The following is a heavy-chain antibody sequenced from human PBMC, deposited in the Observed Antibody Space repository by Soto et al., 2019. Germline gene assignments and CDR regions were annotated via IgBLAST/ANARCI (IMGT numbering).Heavy chain of an antibody. CDR3: ARDRPRHPFGVVIMENNWFDP. CDR1: GYTFTSYY. V-gene: IGHV1-46*01. CDR2: INPSGGSA. J-gene: IGHJ5*02. D-gene: IGHD3-3*01. Sequence: GASVKVSCKASGYTFTSYYMHWVRQAPGQGLEWMGIINPSGGSASYAQKFQGRVTMTRDTSTSTVYMELNSLRAEDTAVYYCARDRPRHPFGVVIMENNWFDPWGQGTLVTVSS.